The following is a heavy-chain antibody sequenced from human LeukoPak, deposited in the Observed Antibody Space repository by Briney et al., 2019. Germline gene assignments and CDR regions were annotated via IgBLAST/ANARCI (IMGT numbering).Heavy chain of an antibody. D-gene: IGHD2-8*01. J-gene: IGHJ4*02. CDR2: IYYSGNT. V-gene: IGHV4-59*08. Sequence: PSETLSLTCTVSGGSINNYYWSWIRQPPGKGLEWIGYIYYSGNTNYNPSLKSRVTISVDTSKNQFSLKLSSVTAADTAVYYCARQINRVYYFDYWGQGTLVTVSS. CDR1: GGSINNYY. CDR3: ARQINRVYYFDY.